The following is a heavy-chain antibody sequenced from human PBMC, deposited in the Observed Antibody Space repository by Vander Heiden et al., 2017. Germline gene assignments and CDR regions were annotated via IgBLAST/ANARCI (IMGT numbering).Heavy chain of an antibody. D-gene: IGHD3-10*01. V-gene: IGHV3-30*18. CDR1: GFTLSSYG. CDR2: ISYQGSNK. Sequence: QVQLVESGGGVVQPGRALRPHCAASGFTLSSYGMLWVRQATGKVLEWVAVISYQGSNKYYAVSVKGRFTISRDNSKNTLYLQINSLRAEDTAVYYCAKDLGCANYYGSGSYYRASPFDYWGQGTLVTVSS. J-gene: IGHJ4*02. CDR3: AKDLGCANYYGSGSYYRASPFDY.